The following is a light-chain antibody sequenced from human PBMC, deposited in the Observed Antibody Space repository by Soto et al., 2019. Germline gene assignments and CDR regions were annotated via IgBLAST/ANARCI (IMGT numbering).Light chain of an antibody. Sequence: EVVLTQSPGTLSLSPGERATLSCRASQSVGSTYLAWYQQKPGQAPRLLMYGASSRAIGIPDRFSGSGSGTDFTLTINRLEPEDFAVYYCQQYGSSPPWTFGQGTKVEIK. CDR3: QQYGSSPPWT. J-gene: IGKJ1*01. CDR2: GAS. CDR1: QSVGSTY. V-gene: IGKV3-20*01.